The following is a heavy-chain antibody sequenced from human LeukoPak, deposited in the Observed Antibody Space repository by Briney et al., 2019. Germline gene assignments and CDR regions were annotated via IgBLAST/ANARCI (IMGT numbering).Heavy chain of an antibody. J-gene: IGHJ4*02. D-gene: IGHD3-22*01. V-gene: IGHV3-30-3*01. CDR2: ISYDGSNE. CDR3: ARVLNYYDSRGYYFSY. CDR1: GFTFSYYT. Sequence: GGSLRLSCAASGFTFSYYTMHWVRQAPGKGLEWVAVISYDGSNEYYADSVKGRFTISRDNSKNTLYLQMNSPRVEDTAVYYCARVLNYYDSRGYYFSYWGQGTLVTVSS.